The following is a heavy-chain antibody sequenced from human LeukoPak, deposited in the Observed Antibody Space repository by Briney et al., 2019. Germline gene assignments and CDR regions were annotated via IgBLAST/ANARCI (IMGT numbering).Heavy chain of an antibody. CDR1: GGSISSGGYS. CDR3: RATTYYDSSGYSDY. V-gene: IGHV4-30-2*01. J-gene: IGHJ4*02. Sequence: PSETLSLTCAVSGGSISSGGYSWSWIRQPPGKGLEWIGYIYHSGSTYYNPSLKSRVTISVDRSKNQFSLKLSSVTAADTAVYYCRATTYYDSSGYSDYWGQGILVTVSS. D-gene: IGHD3-22*01. CDR2: IYHSGST.